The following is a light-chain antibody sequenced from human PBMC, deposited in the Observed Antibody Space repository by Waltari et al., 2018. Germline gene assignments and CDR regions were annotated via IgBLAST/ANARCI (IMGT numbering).Light chain of an antibody. Sequence: QSVLAQPPSASGTPGQGFTISCSGSSANIVRNGVSWYQQLPGTAPKLLIHTNDQRPSGVPDRFSASKSGTSASLAISGLQSEDEAHYFCAAWDDALNGRVFGGGTKVTVL. CDR2: TND. J-gene: IGLJ3*02. CDR1: SANIVRNG. CDR3: AAWDDALNGRV. V-gene: IGLV1-44*01.